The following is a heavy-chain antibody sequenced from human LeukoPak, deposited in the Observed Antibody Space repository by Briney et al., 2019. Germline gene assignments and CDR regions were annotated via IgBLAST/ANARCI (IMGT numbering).Heavy chain of an antibody. CDR2: ISSSGSTI. D-gene: IGHD3-3*01. J-gene: IGHJ6*02. CDR3: AREGFLEWSYGMDV. Sequence: GGSLRLSCAASGFTFSAYYMSWIRQAPGKGLEWVSYISSSGSTIYYADSVKGRFTISRDNAKNSLYLQMNSLRAEDTAVYYCAREGFLEWSYGMDVWGQGTTVTVSS. V-gene: IGHV3-11*01. CDR1: GFTFSAYY.